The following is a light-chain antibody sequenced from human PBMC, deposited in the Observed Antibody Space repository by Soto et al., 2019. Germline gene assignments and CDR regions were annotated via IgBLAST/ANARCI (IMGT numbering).Light chain of an antibody. V-gene: IGKV1D-8*01. Sequence: VISMTQSPSLLSASTGDRVTISCRMSQDIKNYLAWYQQRPGKAPALLIYSASTLQNGVPSRFSGSWSGTEFHFTISRLQSEDFATYYCQQYYSFPFTFGPGTKVDV. CDR2: SAS. CDR1: QDIKNY. J-gene: IGKJ3*01. CDR3: QQYYSFPFT.